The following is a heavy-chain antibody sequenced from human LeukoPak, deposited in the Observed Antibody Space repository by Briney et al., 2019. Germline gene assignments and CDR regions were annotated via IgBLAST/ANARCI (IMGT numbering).Heavy chain of an antibody. CDR1: GYTFTSYD. V-gene: IGHV1-8*01. CDR3: ARNSRRGDEDYYYYYMDV. Sequence: ASVKVSCKASGYTFTSYDINWVRQATGQGLEWMGWMNPNSGNTGYAQKFQGRVTMTRNTSISTAYMELSSLRSDDTAVYYCARNSRRGDEDYYYYYMDVWGKGTTVTVSS. CDR2: MNPNSGNT. J-gene: IGHJ6*03. D-gene: IGHD3-16*01.